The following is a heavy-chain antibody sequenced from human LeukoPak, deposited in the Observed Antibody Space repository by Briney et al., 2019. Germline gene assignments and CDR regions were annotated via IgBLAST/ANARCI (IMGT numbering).Heavy chain of an antibody. J-gene: IGHJ5*02. V-gene: IGHV3-11*01. CDR2: IGDSGSPI. Sequence: GGSLSLSCAASGFTLTVYYMSWIRQAPGKGLEWISYIGDSGSPIYYADSVKGRFTISRDNAKNSLYLQMNTLRAEDTSVYYCPRGAGPLFDPWGQGTLVTVSS. CDR3: PRGAGPLFDP. CDR1: GFTLTVYY.